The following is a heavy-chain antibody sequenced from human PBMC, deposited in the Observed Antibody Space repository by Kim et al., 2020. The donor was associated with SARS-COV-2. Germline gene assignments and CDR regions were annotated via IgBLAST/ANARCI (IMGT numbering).Heavy chain of an antibody. Sequence: GGSLRLSCAASGFTFSSYSMNWVRQAPGKGLEWVSSISSSSSYIYYADSVKGRFTISRDNAKNSLYLQMNSLSAEDTAVYYCARSDWGRPLDYWGQGTLVTVSS. V-gene: IGHV3-21*01. CDR1: GFTFSSYS. CDR3: ARSDWGRPLDY. J-gene: IGHJ4*02. D-gene: IGHD2-21*02. CDR2: ISSSSSYI.